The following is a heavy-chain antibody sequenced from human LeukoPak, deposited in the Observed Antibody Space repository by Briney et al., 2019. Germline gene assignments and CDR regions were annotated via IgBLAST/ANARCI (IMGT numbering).Heavy chain of an antibody. J-gene: IGHJ4*02. CDR2: INPNSGGT. CDR3: ARDPGYRSGWSNLPLDY. CDR1: GYTFTGYY. V-gene: IGHV1-2*02. D-gene: IGHD6-19*01. Sequence: ASVKVSCKASGYTFTGYYMHWVRQAPGQGLEWMGWINPNSGGTNYAQKFQGRVTMTRDTSISTAYMELSRLRSDDTAVYYRARDPGYRSGWSNLPLDYWGQGTLVTVSS.